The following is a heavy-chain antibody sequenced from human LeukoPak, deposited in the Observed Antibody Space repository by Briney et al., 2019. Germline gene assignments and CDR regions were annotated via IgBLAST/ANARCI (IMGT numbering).Heavy chain of an antibody. D-gene: IGHD6-19*01. V-gene: IGHV1-18*01. J-gene: IGHJ6*02. CDR2: ISAYNGNT. CDR1: GGTFSSYA. CDR3: AREQDSSGWYYYGMDV. Sequence: ASVKVSCKASGGTFSSYAISWVRQAPGQGLEWMGWISAYNGNTNYAQKLQGRVTMTTDTSTSTAYTELRSLRSDDTAVYYCAREQDSSGWYYYGMDVWGQGTTVTVSS.